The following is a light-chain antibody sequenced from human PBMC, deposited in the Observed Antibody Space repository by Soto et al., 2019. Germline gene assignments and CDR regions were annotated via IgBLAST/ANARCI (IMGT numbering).Light chain of an antibody. Sequence: QSALTQPRSVSGSPGQSVTISCTGTSSDVGGYNYVSWYQQHPGKAPKLMIYDVSKRPSGVPDRFSGSKSGNTASLTISGLQAEDEAEYYCCSYAGSYTPVVFGGGTQLTVL. CDR2: DVS. CDR1: SSDVGGYNY. V-gene: IGLV2-11*01. CDR3: CSYAGSYTPVV. J-gene: IGLJ2*01.